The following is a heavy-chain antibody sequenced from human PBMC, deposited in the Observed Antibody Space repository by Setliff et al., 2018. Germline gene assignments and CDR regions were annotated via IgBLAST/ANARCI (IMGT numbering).Heavy chain of an antibody. V-gene: IGHV3-30*18. CDR1: GFIFSNFG. CDR3: AKDSLSGWSAVDY. Sequence: HPGGSLRLSCGASGFIFSNFGMHWVRQAPGKGLEWVAAVSFDGRNKYYEDSVKGRFTISRDDSKNTLYLQMNSLRPEDTAVYYCAKDSLSGWSAVDYWGQGTLVTVSS. J-gene: IGHJ4*02. D-gene: IGHD6-19*01. CDR2: VSFDGRNK.